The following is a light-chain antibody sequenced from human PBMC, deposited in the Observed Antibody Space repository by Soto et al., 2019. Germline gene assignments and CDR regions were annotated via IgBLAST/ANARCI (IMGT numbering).Light chain of an antibody. V-gene: IGKV1-33*01. CDR1: QDINNY. J-gene: IGKJ1*01. CDR2: DAS. CDR3: QQYENLPWT. Sequence: DLQMTQSPSSLSASVGDRVTITCQASQDINNYLNWYQQKPGKAPKLLIYDASNLETGVPSRFNGSGSGTDFTFRISSLQPADIATYYCQQYENLPWTFGQGTKVEVK.